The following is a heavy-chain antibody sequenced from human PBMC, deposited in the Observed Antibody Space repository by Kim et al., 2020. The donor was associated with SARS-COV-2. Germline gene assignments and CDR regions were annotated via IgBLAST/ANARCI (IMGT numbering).Heavy chain of an antibody. V-gene: IGHV3-33*01. CDR1: GFTFSSYG. J-gene: IGHJ4*02. CDR2: IWYDGSNK. D-gene: IGHD6-13*01. CDR3: ARDRVAGIAAAGIDY. Sequence: GGSLRLSCAASGFTFSSYGMHWVRQAPGKGLEWVAVIWYDGSNKYYADSVKGRFTISRDNSKNTLYLQMNSLRAEDTAVYYCARDRVAGIAAAGIDYWGQGTLVTVSS.